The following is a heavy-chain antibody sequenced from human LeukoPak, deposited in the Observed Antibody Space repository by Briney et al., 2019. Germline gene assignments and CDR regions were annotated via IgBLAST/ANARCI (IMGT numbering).Heavy chain of an antibody. CDR2: INHSGST. CDR3: ARDRRISGSYYGPSYFDY. J-gene: IGHJ4*02. Sequence: SETLSLTCAVYGGSFSGYYWSWIRQPPGKGLEWIGEINHSGSTNYNPSLKSRVTISVDTSKNQFSLKLSSVTAADTAVYYCARDRRISGSYYGPSYFDYWGQGTLVTVSS. D-gene: IGHD1-26*01. CDR1: GGSFSGYY. V-gene: IGHV4-34*01.